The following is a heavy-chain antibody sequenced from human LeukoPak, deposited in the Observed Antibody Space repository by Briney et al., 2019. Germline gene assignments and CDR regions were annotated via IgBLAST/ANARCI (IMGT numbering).Heavy chain of an antibody. Sequence: GGSLRLSCAASGFTFSSYTMNWVRQPPGKGLEWVSSISGTGGSTYYADSVKGRFTLSRDNSENTLYLQLNSLRAEDSGIYYCAKAFRIVGIGNPDDAFDVWGQGTVVTAS. CDR3: AKAFRIVGIGNPDDAFDV. CDR1: GFTFSSYT. CDR2: ISGTGGST. V-gene: IGHV3-23*01. D-gene: IGHD1-26*01. J-gene: IGHJ3*01.